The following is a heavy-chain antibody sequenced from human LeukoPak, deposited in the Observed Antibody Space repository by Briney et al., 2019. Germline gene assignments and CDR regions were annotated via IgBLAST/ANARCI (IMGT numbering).Heavy chain of an antibody. CDR1: GYSFTSYW. Sequence: GESLKISCKGSGYSFTSYWIGWVRQMPGKGLEWMGIIYPGDSDTRYSPSFQGQVTISADQSITTAYLPWSSLKASDTAMYYCARQYYDSSGYIPYFDSWGQGTLVTVSS. V-gene: IGHV5-51*01. J-gene: IGHJ4*02. CDR2: IYPGDSDT. CDR3: ARQYYDSSGYIPYFDS. D-gene: IGHD3-22*01.